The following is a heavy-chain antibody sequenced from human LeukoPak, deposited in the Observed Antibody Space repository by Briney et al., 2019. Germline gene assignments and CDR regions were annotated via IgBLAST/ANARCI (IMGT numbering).Heavy chain of an antibody. CDR3: ASNFYDILTGARYDAFDI. D-gene: IGHD3-9*01. V-gene: IGHV1-18*01. CDR2: ISAYNGNT. Sequence: ASEKVSRKASGYTFTSYGISWVRQAPGQGLEWMGWISAYNGNTNYAQKLQGRVTMTTDTSTSTAYMELRSLRSDDTAVYYCASNFYDILTGARYDAFDIWGQGTMVTVSS. J-gene: IGHJ3*02. CDR1: GYTFTSYG.